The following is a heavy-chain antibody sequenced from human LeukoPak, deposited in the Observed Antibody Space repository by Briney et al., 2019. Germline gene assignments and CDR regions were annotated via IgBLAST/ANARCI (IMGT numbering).Heavy chain of an antibody. CDR3: ARVANITTFGMVV. V-gene: IGHV3-33*01. CDR1: GFTFSSYG. Sequence: GGSLRLSCAASGFTFSSYGMHWVRQAPGKGLEWVAVIWYDGSKKWYGDPVKGRFTISRDNSKNTLYLQMNSLRVEDTAMYHCARVANITTFGMVVWGQGTTVTVSS. CDR2: IWYDGSKK. D-gene: IGHD3-9*01. J-gene: IGHJ6*02.